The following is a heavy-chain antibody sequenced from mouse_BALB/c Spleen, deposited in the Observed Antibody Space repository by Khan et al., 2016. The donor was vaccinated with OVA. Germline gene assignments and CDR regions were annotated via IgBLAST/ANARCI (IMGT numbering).Heavy chain of an antibody. J-gene: IGHJ4*01. Sequence: QVQLQQSGPELARPGDSVKMSCKASGYTFTSYTIHWVKQRPGQGLDWIGCIHPNSGYTTYTHNFKGQVTFTADNSSSTAYMQLSSLTYEDSAVYYCARDFHYYGSRGAMDYWGQGTSVTVSS. D-gene: IGHD1-1*01. CDR2: IHPNSGYT. V-gene: IGHV1-4*01. CDR3: ARDFHYYGSRGAMDY. CDR1: GYTFTSYT.